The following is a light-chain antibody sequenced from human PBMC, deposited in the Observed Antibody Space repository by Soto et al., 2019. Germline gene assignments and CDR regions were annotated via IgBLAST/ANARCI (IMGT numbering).Light chain of an antibody. Sequence: IEIAQSPSTVPGSVRPLVVVTGRASQSTSNWLAWYQQKTGKAPKVLIYHASNLQSGVPSRFSGSGSGTEFTLTISSLQPHDFATYYCKQYNSYSFGQGTKVDI. CDR3: KQYNSYS. V-gene: IGKV1-5*01. J-gene: IGKJ1*01. CDR2: HAS. CDR1: QSTSNW.